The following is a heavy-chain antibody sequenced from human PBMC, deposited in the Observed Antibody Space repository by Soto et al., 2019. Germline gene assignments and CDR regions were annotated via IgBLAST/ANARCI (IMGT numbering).Heavy chain of an antibody. J-gene: IGHJ6*02. CDR1: GVTFSSYA. V-gene: IGHV1-69*13. CDR3: ARDRCVGCSSSWDYSYYGMDV. Sequence: SVKVSCKASGVTFSSYAISWVRQAPVQGLEWMGWIIPIFGTANYAQKSQGRVTITADESTSTPYMDLSSLRSEDTAVYYCARDRCVGCSSSWDYSYYGMDVWGQGTPVTISS. CDR2: IIPIFGTA. D-gene: IGHD6-13*01.